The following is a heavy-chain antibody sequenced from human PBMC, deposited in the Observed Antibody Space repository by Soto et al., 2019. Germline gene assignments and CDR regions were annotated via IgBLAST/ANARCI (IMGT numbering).Heavy chain of an antibody. J-gene: IGHJ4*02. D-gene: IGHD6-13*01. CDR2: INGSGGRT. CDR1: GFTVSSYA. V-gene: IGHV3-23*01. CDR3: AYSSTHFDY. Sequence: EVQLLESGGGLVQPGGSLRLSCAASGFTVSSYAMSWVRQAPGKGLEWVSAINGSGGRTYYADSVKGRFTISRDNSKNTLYLQMNSLRAEATAVYYCAYSSTHFDYWCQGTLVTVSS.